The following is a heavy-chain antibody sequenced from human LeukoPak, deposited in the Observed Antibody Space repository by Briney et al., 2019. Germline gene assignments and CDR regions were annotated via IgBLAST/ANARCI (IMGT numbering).Heavy chain of an antibody. Sequence: SVKVSCMASGGTFSSYAISWVRQAPGQGLEWMGRIIPILGIANYAQKFQGRVTITADKSTSTAYMELSSLRSEDTAVYYCARARMVRGVPLYYYYGMDVWGQGTTVTVSS. J-gene: IGHJ6*02. CDR1: GGTFSSYA. D-gene: IGHD3-10*01. CDR2: IIPILGIA. V-gene: IGHV1-69*04. CDR3: ARARMVRGVPLYYYYGMDV.